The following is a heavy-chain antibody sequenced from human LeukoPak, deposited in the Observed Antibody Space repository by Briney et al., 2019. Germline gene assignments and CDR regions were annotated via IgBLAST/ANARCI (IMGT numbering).Heavy chain of an antibody. Sequence: SETLSLTCTVSGGSIKTYHWNWIRQPPGTGLEWIGYIYNSAITNYNPSLKSRVSISIDTSKNQFSLKLNSVTAADTAVYYCARLAGTTSGDYWGQGILVTFSA. D-gene: IGHD1-7*01. CDR1: GGSIKTYH. J-gene: IGHJ4*02. CDR3: ARLAGTTSGDY. CDR2: IYNSAIT. V-gene: IGHV4-59*01.